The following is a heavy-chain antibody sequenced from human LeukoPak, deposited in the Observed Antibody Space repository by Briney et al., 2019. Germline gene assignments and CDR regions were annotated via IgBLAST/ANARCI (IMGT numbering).Heavy chain of an antibody. V-gene: IGHV3-74*01. J-gene: IGHJ4*02. CDR3: ARDLDGDCVGCLNY. Sequence: RAGGSLRLSCAASGFTFSSYWMHWVRQAPGKGLVWVSRINGDGSRISYADSVKGRFTISRDNAKNTLHLQMNSLRAEDTAVYYCARDLDGDCVGCLNYWGQGTLVTVSS. CDR2: INGDGSRI. D-gene: IGHD2-21*02. CDR1: GFTFSSYW.